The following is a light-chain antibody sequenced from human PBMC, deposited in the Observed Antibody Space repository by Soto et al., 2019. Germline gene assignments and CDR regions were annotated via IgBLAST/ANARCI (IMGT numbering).Light chain of an antibody. CDR2: DVN. CDR3: SSYTSSRYV. CDR1: SSDVGGYDY. J-gene: IGLJ1*01. V-gene: IGLV2-14*01. Sequence: QSVLTQLASVYGSPGQSITISCTGTSSDVGGYDYVSWYQQHPDKAPELMIYDVNNRPSGVSNRFSGSKSGNTASLTISGLQAEDEADYYCSSYTSSRYVFGTGTKVTVL.